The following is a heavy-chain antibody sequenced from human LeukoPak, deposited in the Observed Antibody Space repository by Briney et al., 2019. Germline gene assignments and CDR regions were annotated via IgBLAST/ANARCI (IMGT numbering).Heavy chain of an antibody. CDR3: AVTYYYDSSGASIDY. Sequence: SVHVSCKASGYTFTSYYMHWVRQAPGHGLEWMGMMNPSGGSTSYTRKVPGRVTMTRDTSTSTVYMELSSLRSEDTAVYYCAVTYYYDSSGASIDYWGQGTLVTVSS. D-gene: IGHD3-22*01. V-gene: IGHV1-46*01. CDR2: MNPSGGST. J-gene: IGHJ4*02. CDR1: GYTFTSYY.